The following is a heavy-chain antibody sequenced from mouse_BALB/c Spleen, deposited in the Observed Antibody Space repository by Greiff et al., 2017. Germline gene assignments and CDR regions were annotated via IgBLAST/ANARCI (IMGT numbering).Heavy chain of an antibody. CDR3: ARSGKFTSDYFDY. D-gene: IGHD3-1*01. CDR1: GFTFSSFG. J-gene: IGHJ2*01. CDR2: ISSGSSTI. V-gene: IGHV5-17*02. Sequence: EVQGVESGGGLVQPGGSRKLSCAASGFTFSSFGMHWVRQAPEKGLEWVAYISSGSSTIYYADTVKGRFTISRDNPKNTLFLQMTSLRSEDTAMYYCARSGKFTSDYFDYWGQGTTLTVSS.